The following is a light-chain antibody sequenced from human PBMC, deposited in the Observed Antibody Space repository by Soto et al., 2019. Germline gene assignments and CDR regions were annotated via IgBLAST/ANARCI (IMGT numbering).Light chain of an antibody. J-gene: IGLJ2*01. CDR1: SSDIGAYHF. CDR2: DVN. CDR3: PSCTTSTTMI. V-gene: IGLV2-14*03. Sequence: QSALTQPASVSGSPGQSITISCTGTSSDIGAYHFVSWYQQHPGKAPKLMLYDVNIRPSGVSNRFSGSKSGNTASLTISGLQAEDDADYYCPSCTTSTTMIFGGGTKLTV.